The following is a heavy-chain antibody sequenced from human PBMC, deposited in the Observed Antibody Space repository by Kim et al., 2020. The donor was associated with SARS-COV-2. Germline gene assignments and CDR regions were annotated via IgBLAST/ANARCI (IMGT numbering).Heavy chain of an antibody. D-gene: IGHD3-22*01. CDR1: GFTFRTYW. Sequence: GGSLRLSCAASGFTFRTYWMHWVRQAPGKGLVWVSRTNGDGSTTNYADSVKGRFTISRDNAKNTLYLQLNSLRAEDTAIYYCARRYYDSRGYYYFDSWGQGNLVTVSS. CDR2: TNGDGSTT. J-gene: IGHJ4*02. CDR3: ARRYYDSRGYYYFDS. V-gene: IGHV3-74*01.